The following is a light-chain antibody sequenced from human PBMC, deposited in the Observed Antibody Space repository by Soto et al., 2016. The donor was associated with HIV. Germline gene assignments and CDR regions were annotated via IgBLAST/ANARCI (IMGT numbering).Light chain of an antibody. CDR1: SIGNKA. J-gene: IGLJ2*01. Sequence: SYELTQPPSVSVAPGKTARITCGGNSIGNKAVHWYQQKPGQAPVLVVYDDSHRPSGIPERFSGSDSGHTATLIISRVEAGDEADYYCQLWASEVVFGGGTKLTVL. CDR2: DDS. CDR3: QLWASEVV. V-gene: IGLV3-21*03.